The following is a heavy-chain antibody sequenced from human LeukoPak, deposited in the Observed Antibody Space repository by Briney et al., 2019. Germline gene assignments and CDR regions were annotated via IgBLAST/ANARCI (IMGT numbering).Heavy chain of an antibody. CDR3: ARSDNYYYYMDV. V-gene: IGHV1-2*02. J-gene: IGHJ6*03. Sequence: ASLKVSCKASGYTFTGYYMHWVRQAPGQGLEWMGRINPNSGGTNYAQKFQGRVTVTRDTSISTAYMELSRLRSDDTAVYYCARSDNYYYYMDVWGKGTTVTVSS. CDR2: INPNSGGT. CDR1: GYTFTGYY.